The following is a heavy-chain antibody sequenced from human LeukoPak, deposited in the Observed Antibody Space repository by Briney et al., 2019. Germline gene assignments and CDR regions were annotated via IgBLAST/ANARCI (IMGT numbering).Heavy chain of an antibody. Sequence: SETLSLTCTVSGASISSSYYWSWIRQPPGKGLEWIGYIYYSGSTNYNPSLESRVTMSIDTSNNQFSLKLTSVTATDAAVYYCARSPGHRGYDYWGQGTLVTVSS. CDR1: GASISSSYY. V-gene: IGHV4-59*01. D-gene: IGHD3-22*01. J-gene: IGHJ4*02. CDR2: IYYSGST. CDR3: ARSPGHRGYDY.